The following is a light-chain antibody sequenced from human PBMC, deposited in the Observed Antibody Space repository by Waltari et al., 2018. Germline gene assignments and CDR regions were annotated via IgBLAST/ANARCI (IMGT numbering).Light chain of an antibody. CDR2: SAS. CDR1: QSISSY. J-gene: IGKJ3*01. CDR3: QQSYSTPMVT. V-gene: IGKV1-39*01. Sequence: CRASQSISSYLNWYQQKPGKAPKLLIYSASSLQSGVPSRFSGSGSGTDFTLTISSLQPEDFATYYCQQSYSTPMVTFGPGTKVDIK.